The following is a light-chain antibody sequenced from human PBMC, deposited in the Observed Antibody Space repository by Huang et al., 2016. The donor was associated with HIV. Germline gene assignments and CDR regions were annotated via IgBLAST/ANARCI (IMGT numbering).Light chain of an antibody. V-gene: IGKV1-12*01. J-gene: IGKJ2*01. CDR1: QDVNRW. CDR2: GAS. CDR3: QQTNSFPPG. Sequence: DIQMTQSPSSVSASVGDRVTITCRASQDVNRWLAWYQQKPGKAPTLLIYGASSLRSGVPSRFSGSGSGRHFTLTISSLQAVDSATYYCQQTNSFPPGFGQGTKVEIK.